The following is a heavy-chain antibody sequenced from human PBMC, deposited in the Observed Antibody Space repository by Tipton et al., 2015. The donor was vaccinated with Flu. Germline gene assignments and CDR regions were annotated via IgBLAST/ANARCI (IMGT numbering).Heavy chain of an antibody. J-gene: IGHJ4*02. Sequence: SLRLSCAASGFTFSSYSMNWVRQAPGKGLEWVSSISSSSSYIYYADSVKGRFTISRGNAKNSLYLQMNSLRAEDTAVYYCARGNWIQLWLIDYWGQGTLVTVSS. CDR1: GFTFSSYS. V-gene: IGHV3-21*01. D-gene: IGHD5-18*01. CDR2: ISSSSSYI. CDR3: ARGNWIQLWLIDY.